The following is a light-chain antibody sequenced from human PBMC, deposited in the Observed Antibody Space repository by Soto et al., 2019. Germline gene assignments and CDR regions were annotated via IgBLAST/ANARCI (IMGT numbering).Light chain of an antibody. CDR3: QQFGSSPGFT. J-gene: IGKJ3*01. CDR1: QSINSRY. Sequence: EIVLTQSPGTLSLSPGERATLSSRDSQSINSRYLAWYQQKPGQAPRLLIYGASSRATGIPDRFSGSGSGTDFTLTISRLEPEDFAVYYCQQFGSSPGFTFGPGTKVDIK. V-gene: IGKV3-20*01. CDR2: GAS.